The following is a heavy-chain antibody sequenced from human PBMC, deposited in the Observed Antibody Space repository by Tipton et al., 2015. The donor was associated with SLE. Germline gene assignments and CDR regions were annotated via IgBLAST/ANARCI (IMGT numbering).Heavy chain of an antibody. CDR1: GGSISSSDW. J-gene: IGHJ6*03. CDR3: ARGVSGYFHYCYMDV. CDR2: IYHSGST. V-gene: IGHV4-4*02. D-gene: IGHD3-10*01. Sequence: TLSLTCAVSGGSISSSDWWTWVRQPPGKGLECIGEIYHSGSTNYNPSLKSRVTISVDKSKNQFSLELSSVTAADTAVYYCARGVSGYFHYCYMDVWGRGTTVTISS.